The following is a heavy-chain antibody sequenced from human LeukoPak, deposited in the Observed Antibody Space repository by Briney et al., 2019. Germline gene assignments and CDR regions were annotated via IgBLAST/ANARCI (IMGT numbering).Heavy chain of an antibody. CDR1: GGSFSGYY. CDR2: INHSGST. V-gene: IGHV4-34*01. J-gene: IGHJ5*02. CDR3: ARDREAVANWGYDWFDP. D-gene: IGHD7-27*01. Sequence: PSETLSLTCAVYGGSFSGYYWSWIRQPPGKGLEWIGEINHSGSTNYDPSLKSRVTISVDTSKNQFSLKLSSVTAADTAVYYCARDREAVANWGYDWFDPWGQGTLVTVSS.